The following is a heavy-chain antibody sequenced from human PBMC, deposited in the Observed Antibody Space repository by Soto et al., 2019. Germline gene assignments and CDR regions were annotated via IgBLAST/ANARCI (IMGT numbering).Heavy chain of an antibody. CDR3: GKSGGGEVYYYYDAMDV. V-gene: IGHV1-69*06. CDR2: IIPLFGTT. D-gene: IGHD3-16*01. Sequence: QVQVVQSGAEVKRPGSSVNVSCKASGGYFNNRQTLNSYPISWVRQAPGQGLEWMGGIIPLFGTTNYAQRFQGRVTIPEDKSTSTTYLELNTVTSDDPALFSCGKSGGGEVYYYYDAMDVWGRGTTVTVSS. CDR1: GGYFNNRQTLNSYP. J-gene: IGHJ6*02.